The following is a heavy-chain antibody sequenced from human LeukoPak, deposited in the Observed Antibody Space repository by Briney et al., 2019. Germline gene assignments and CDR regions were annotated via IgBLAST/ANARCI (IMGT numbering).Heavy chain of an antibody. Sequence: ASVKVSCKASGYSFTGYYIHWVRQAPGQGLEWMGWINPNSGGTNYAQKFQGRVTMTRDTSISTAYMELSRLRSDDTAVYYCARDTSSSWYELYFQHWGQGTLVTVSS. CDR2: INPNSGGT. D-gene: IGHD6-13*01. CDR1: GYSFTGYY. J-gene: IGHJ1*01. V-gene: IGHV1-2*02. CDR3: ARDTSSSWYELYFQH.